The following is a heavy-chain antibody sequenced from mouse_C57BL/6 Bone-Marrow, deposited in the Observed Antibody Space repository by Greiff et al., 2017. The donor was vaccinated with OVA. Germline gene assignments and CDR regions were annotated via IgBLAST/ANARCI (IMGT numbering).Heavy chain of an antibody. CDR1: GYTFTSYW. CDR2: IDPSDSYT. D-gene: IGHD2-3*01. V-gene: IGHV1-69*01. Sequence: QVQLQQPGAELVMPGASVKLSCKASGYTFTSYWMHWVKQRPGQGLEWIGEIDPSDSYTNYNQKFKGKSTLTVDKSSSTAYMQLSSLTSEDSAVYYWARKGGYDGLTCGWFAYWGQGNLVTVSA. CDR3: ARKGGYDGLTCGWFAY. J-gene: IGHJ3*01.